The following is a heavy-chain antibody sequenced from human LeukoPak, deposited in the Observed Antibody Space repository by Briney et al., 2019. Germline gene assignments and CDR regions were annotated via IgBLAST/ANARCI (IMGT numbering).Heavy chain of an antibody. Sequence: GGSLRLSCAASGFTFSSYGMHWVRQAPGKGLEWVAVIWYDGSNKYYGDSVKGRFTISRDNSKKTLYLQMNTLRVEDTAVYYCARGDGYNDAEYLQHWGQGTLVTVS. J-gene: IGHJ1*01. CDR3: ARGDGYNDAEYLQH. CDR2: IWYDGSNK. CDR1: GFTFSSYG. V-gene: IGHV3-33*01. D-gene: IGHD5-24*01.